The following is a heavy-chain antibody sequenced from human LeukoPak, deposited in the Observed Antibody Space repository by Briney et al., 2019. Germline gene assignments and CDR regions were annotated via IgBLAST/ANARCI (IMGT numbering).Heavy chain of an antibody. J-gene: IGHJ4*02. CDR2: ISAYNDNT. D-gene: IGHD3-3*01. CDR1: GYTFTSYG. V-gene: IGHV1-18*01. Sequence: ASVKVSCKASGYTFTSYGISWVRQAPGQGLEWMGWISAYNDNTNYAQKLQGRVTMTTDTSTSTAYMELRSLRSDDTAVYYCARYYDFWSGYPNKYYFDYWGQGTLVTVSS. CDR3: ARYYDFWSGYPNKYYFDY.